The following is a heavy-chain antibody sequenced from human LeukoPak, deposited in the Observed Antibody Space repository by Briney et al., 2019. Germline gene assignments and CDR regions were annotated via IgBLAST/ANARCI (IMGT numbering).Heavy chain of an antibody. V-gene: IGHV3-15*04. CDR3: TTDEDWNYARKDV. CDR1: GLTFNYAW. CDR2: TVSEIDGGTT. Sequence: GGSLRLSCAASGLTFNYAWMSWVRQVPGKGLEWVGQTVSEIDGGTTDYAAPVKGRFTISRDDSKSTLYLQMNSLKIEDTAVYYCTTDEDWNYARKDVWGQGATVIVSS. J-gene: IGHJ6*02. D-gene: IGHD1-7*01.